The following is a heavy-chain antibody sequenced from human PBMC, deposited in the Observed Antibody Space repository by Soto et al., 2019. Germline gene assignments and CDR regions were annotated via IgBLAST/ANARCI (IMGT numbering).Heavy chain of an antibody. V-gene: IGHV3-9*01. J-gene: IGHJ4*02. CDR3: AKDIREVSSSPFDY. CDR1: GFTFDDYA. CDR2: ISWNSGSI. Sequence: PGGSLRLSCAASGFTFDDYAMHWVRQAPGKGLEWVSGISWNSGSIGYADSVKGRFTISRDNAKNSLYLQMNSLRAEDTALYYCAKDIREVSSSPFDYWGQGALVTVSS. D-gene: IGHD6-6*01.